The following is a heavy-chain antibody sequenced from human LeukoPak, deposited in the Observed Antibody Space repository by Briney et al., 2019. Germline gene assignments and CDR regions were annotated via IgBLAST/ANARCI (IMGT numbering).Heavy chain of an antibody. CDR2: INPNSGGT. CDR3: ARAWASPSLTLGMDV. CDR1: GYTFTGYY. V-gene: IGHV1-2*04. D-gene: IGHD2-2*01. J-gene: IGHJ6*02. Sequence: VASVKVSCKASGYTFTGYYMHWVRQVPGQGLEWMGWINPNSGGTNYAQKFQGWVTMTRDTSISTAYMELSRLRSDDTAVYYCARAWASPSLTLGMDVWGQGTTVTVSS.